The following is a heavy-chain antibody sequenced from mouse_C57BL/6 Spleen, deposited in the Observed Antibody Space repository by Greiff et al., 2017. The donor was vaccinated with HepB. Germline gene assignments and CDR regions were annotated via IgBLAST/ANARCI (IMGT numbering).Heavy chain of an antibody. V-gene: IGHV1-15*01. J-gene: IGHJ3*01. Sequence: QVQLKESGAELVRPGASVTLSCKASGYTFTDYEMHWVKQTPVHGLEWIGAIDPETGGTAYNQKFKGKAILTADKSSSTAYMELRSLTSEDSAVYYCTRKWLLPWFAYWGQGTLVTVSA. CDR3: TRKWLLPWFAY. CDR2: IDPETGGT. CDR1: GYTFTDYE. D-gene: IGHD2-3*01.